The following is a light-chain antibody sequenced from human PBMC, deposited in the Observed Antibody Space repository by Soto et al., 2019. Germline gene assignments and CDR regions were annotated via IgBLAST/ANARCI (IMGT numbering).Light chain of an antibody. CDR1: QSVGGY. V-gene: IGKV3-11*01. Sequence: EIVLTQSPATLSLSPGERATLSCRASQSVGGYFAWYQQKPGQAPRLLIYDTSNRATGIPARFSGSGSGTDFTLTISSLEPEDFAVYRCQHRSNWPPMYTFGQGTKLEIK. CDR2: DTS. CDR3: QHRSNWPPMYT. J-gene: IGKJ2*01.